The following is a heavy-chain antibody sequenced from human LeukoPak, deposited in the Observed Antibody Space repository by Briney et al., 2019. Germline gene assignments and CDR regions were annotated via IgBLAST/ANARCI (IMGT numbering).Heavy chain of an antibody. CDR1: GYTFSSYS. V-gene: IGHV3-21*01. CDR2: ISSSSSYI. Sequence: GGSLRLSCAASGYTFSSYSMNWVRQAPGKGLEWVSSISSSSSYIYYADSVKGRFTISRDNAKNSLYLQMNSLRAEDTAVYYCARDGATISFDYWGQGTLVTVSS. D-gene: IGHD5-12*01. J-gene: IGHJ4*02. CDR3: ARDGATISFDY.